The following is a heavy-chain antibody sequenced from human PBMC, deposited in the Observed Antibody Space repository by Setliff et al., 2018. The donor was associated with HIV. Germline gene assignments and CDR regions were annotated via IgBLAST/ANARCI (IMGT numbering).Heavy chain of an antibody. CDR1: GYTFTDYF. CDR3: ARDYRTTDILSSGYMDV. D-gene: IGHD3-9*01. J-gene: IGHJ6*03. Sequence: SVKVSCKSSGYTFTDYFIHWVRQAPGQGLEWMGGIIPIFGTADYAQKFQGRVTITADESTSTAYMELSSLRSEDTAVYYCARDYRTTDILSSGYMDVWGKGTTVTVSS. V-gene: IGHV1-69*13. CDR2: IIPIFGTA.